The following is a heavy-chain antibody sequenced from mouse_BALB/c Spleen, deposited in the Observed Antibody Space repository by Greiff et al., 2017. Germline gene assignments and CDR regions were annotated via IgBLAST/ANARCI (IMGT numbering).Heavy chain of an antibody. J-gene: IGHJ3*01. CDR3: ARENYRTFFAY. Sequence: VQLQQSGAELVRPGTSVKISCKASGYTFTNYWLGWVKQRPGHGLEWIGDIYPGGGYTNYNEKFKGKATLTADTSSSTAYMQLSSLTSEDSAVYFCARENYRTFFAYWGQGTLVTVSA. V-gene: IGHV1-63*02. CDR2: IYPGGGYT. D-gene: IGHD2-14*01. CDR1: GYTFTNYW.